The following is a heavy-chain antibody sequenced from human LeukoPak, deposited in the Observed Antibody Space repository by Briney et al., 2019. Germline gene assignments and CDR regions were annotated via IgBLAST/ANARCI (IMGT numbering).Heavy chain of an antibody. J-gene: IGHJ4*02. Sequence: PGGSLRLSCAASGFTFANHAMNWVRQAPGKGLEWVSAISVSGESTIYADSVKGRITISRDNSKNTLYLQMNSLRADDTAVYYCAKAIYASGSYYTSIDYWGQGTLVTVSS. CDR3: AKAIYASGSYYTSIDY. CDR1: GFTFANHA. CDR2: ISVSGEST. D-gene: IGHD3-10*01. V-gene: IGHV3-23*01.